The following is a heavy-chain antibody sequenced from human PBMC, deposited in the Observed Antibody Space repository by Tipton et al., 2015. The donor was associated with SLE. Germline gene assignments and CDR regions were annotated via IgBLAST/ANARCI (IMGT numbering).Heavy chain of an antibody. J-gene: IGHJ4*02. Sequence: TLSLTCAVYGGSFSGYYWSWIRQPPGKGLEWIGYIYYSGSTNYNPSLKSRVTISVDTSKNQFSLKLSSVTAADTAVYYCANLSRFLESWGQGTLVTVSS. D-gene: IGHD3-3*01. V-gene: IGHV4-59*12. CDR3: ANLSRFLES. CDR2: IYYSGST. CDR1: GGSFSGYY.